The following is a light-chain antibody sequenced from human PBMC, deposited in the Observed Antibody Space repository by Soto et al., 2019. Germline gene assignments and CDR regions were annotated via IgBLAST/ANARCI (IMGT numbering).Light chain of an antibody. CDR2: DAS. CDR1: QSISSY. V-gene: IGKV1-39*01. Sequence: DIQMTKSPSSLSASVGDRVTITCRVRQSISSYLNWYQQNPGKAPKLLIYDASSLQSGVPSRFSGSGSGTDFTLTISSLQPEDFAAYYCQQSYSALLTFGQGTKVEIK. J-gene: IGKJ1*01. CDR3: QQSYSALLT.